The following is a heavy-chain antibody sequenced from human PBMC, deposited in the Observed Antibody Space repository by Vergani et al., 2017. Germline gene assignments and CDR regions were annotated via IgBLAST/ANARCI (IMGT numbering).Heavy chain of an antibody. CDR3: VRTEIFAGIAFNHRMDS. V-gene: IGHV3-74*03. J-gene: IGHJ4*02. CDR2: IDEYGNRA. D-gene: IGHD1-14*01. CDR1: GFSFNTYW. Sequence: EVQLVESGGGSVQSGGSLRLSCVAPGFSFNTYWMHWVRQVPGKGLMWVARIDEYGNRATYGDFETGRFTIPKDNAKNTVFLQMNNLKADDPGVYYCVRTEIFAGIAFNHRMDSWGQGALVTVSS.